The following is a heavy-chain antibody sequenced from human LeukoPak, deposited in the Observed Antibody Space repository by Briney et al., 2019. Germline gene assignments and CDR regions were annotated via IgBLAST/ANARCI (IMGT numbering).Heavy chain of an antibody. D-gene: IGHD3-10*01. J-gene: IGHJ4*02. CDR3: ARATLWFGELLGHFDY. CDR1: GFTFSSYA. V-gene: IGHV3-30-3*01. Sequence: PGGSLRLSCAASGFTFSSYAMHWVRQAPGKGLEWVAVISYDGSNKYYADSVKGRFTISRDNSKNTLYLQMNSLRAEDTAVYYCARATLWFGELLGHFDYWGQGTLVTVSS. CDR2: ISYDGSNK.